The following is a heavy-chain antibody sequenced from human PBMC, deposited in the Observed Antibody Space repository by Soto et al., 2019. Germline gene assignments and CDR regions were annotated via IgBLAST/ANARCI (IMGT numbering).Heavy chain of an antibody. CDR1: GYTFISYG. J-gene: IGHJ4*02. CDR2: ISAYNSHT. V-gene: IGHV1-18*01. CDR3: ARESTVRGLEY. Sequence: QVQLVQSGAEVKKPGASVMVSCEACGYTFISYGISWVRQAPGQGLEWMGWISAYNSHTNYAQKLQGRVTMTTDTSTSTAYMELRSLRSDDTAVYYCARESTVRGLEYWGQGTLVTVSS. D-gene: IGHD4-17*01.